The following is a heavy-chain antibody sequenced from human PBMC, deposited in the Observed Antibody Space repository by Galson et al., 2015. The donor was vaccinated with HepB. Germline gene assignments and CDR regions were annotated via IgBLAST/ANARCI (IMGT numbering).Heavy chain of an antibody. J-gene: IGHJ4*02. D-gene: IGHD2/OR15-2a*01. V-gene: IGHV3-30*18. CDR3: AKDLQPVQTFTTFDY. Sequence: SLRLSCAASGFTFSSYGMHWVRQAPGKGLEWVAVISYDGSNKYYADSVKGRFTISRDNSKNTLYLQMNSLRAEDTAVYYCAKDLQPVQTFTTFDYWGQGTLVTVSS. CDR1: GFTFSSYG. CDR2: ISYDGSNK.